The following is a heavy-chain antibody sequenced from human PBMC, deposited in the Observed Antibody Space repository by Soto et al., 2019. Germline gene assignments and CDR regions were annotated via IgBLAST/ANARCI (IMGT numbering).Heavy chain of an antibody. D-gene: IGHD3-16*02. J-gene: IGHJ5*02. CDR1: GGSFSGYY. V-gene: IGHV4-34*01. Sequence: SETLSLTCAVYGGSFSGYYWSWIRQPPGKGLEWIGEINHSGSTNYNPSLKSRVTISVDTSKNQFSLKLSSVTAADTAVYYCARGGIVGYDYVWGSYRYRNWFDPWGQGTLVTVSS. CDR3: ARGGIVGYDYVWGSYRYRNWFDP. CDR2: INHSGST.